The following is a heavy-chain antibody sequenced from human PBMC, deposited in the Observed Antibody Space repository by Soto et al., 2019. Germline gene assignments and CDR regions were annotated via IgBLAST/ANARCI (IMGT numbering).Heavy chain of an antibody. CDR3: TTDLYLLMVYAPLPWFDP. CDR1: GFTFSNAW. D-gene: IGHD2-8*01. J-gene: IGHJ5*02. Sequence: GSLRLSCAASGFTFSNAWMSWVRQAPGKGLEWVGRIKSKTDGGTTDYAAPVKGRFTISRDDSKNTLYLQMNSLKTEDTAVYYCTTDLYLLMVYAPLPWFDPWGQGTLVTVSS. V-gene: IGHV3-15*01. CDR2: IKSKTDGGTT.